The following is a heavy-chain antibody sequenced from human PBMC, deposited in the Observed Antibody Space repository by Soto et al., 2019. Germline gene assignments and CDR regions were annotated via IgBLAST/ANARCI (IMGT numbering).Heavy chain of an antibody. J-gene: IGHJ4*02. CDR1: GFTFNNFA. D-gene: IGHD3-9*01. CDR2: ISSDGDLR. Sequence: EVHLLGSGGDLVKPGGSLRLSCEVSGFTFNNFAMSWVRQSPGKGLEWVSNISSDGDLRHYAESVKGRFTISRDNSKSSLFLKSRSLRAEDTELYSSAKMRERFLDVLTGATNFDSWGQGTLVTASS. CDR3: AKMRERFLDVLTGATNFDS. V-gene: IGHV3-23*01.